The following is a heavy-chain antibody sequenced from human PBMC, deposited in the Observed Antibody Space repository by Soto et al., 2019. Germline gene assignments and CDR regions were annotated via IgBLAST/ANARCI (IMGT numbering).Heavy chain of an antibody. D-gene: IGHD6-13*01. CDR1: GVSISSHDW. V-gene: IGHV4-4*02. J-gene: IGHJ4*02. CDR3: ATRDTSRFY. CDR2: SHQSGNT. Sequence: QVQLQESGPGLVKPSGTLSLTCAVSGVSISSHDWWTWVRQPPGKGLEWIGESHQSGNTNYNSSPESGVTISVDKSKNQFSLNLSSVTVADTAVYYCATRDTSRFYWGQGTLVTVSS.